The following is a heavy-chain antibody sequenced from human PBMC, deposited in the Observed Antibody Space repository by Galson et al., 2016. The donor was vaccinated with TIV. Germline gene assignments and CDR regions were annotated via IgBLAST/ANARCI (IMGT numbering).Heavy chain of an antibody. V-gene: IGHV3-30-3*01. D-gene: IGHD4-23*01. CDR3: ARPASVTPRLRYLDL. CDR1: GFALSSLA. J-gene: IGHJ2*01. Sequence: SLRLSCAASGFALSSLAIHWVRQAPGKGLEWVALISSGGSNQYFADSVQGRFTISRDNSNNTLSLQMTNLRPEDTAVYYCARPASVTPRLRYLDLWGRGTPLIVS. CDR2: ISSGGSNQ.